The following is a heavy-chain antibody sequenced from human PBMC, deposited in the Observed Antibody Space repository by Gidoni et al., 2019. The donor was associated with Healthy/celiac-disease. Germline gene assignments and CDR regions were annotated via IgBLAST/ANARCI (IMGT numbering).Heavy chain of an antibody. CDR1: GFPFSSYG. D-gene: IGHD3-10*01. V-gene: IGHV3-30*18. J-gene: IGHJ4*02. CDR2: ISYDGSNK. CDR3: AKDQNYGLDY. Sequence: QVQLVEAGGGGVQPGRCLGVSCAASGFPFSSYGMHWVRQAPGKGLGWVAVISYDGSNKYYADSVKGRFTISRDNSKNTLYLQMNSLRAEDTAVYYCAKDQNYGLDYWGQGTLVTVSS.